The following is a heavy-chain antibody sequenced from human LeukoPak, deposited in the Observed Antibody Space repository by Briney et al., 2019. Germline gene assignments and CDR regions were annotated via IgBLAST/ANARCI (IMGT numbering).Heavy chain of an antibody. CDR2: IYYSGST. J-gene: IGHJ4*02. CDR3: ARAYYDSSGYLFDY. V-gene: IGHV4-39*01. CDR1: GGSISSSSYY. Sequence: SETLSLTCTVSGGSISSSSYYWGWIRQPPGKGLEWIGSIYYSGSTYYNPSLKSRVTISVDTSKNQFSLKLSSVTAADTAVYYCARAYYDSSGYLFDYWGQGTLVTVSS. D-gene: IGHD3-22*01.